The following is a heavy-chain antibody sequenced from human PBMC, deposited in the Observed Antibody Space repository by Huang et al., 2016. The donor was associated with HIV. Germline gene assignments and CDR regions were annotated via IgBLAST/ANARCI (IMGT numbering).Heavy chain of an antibody. D-gene: IGHD3-16*01. CDR3: ARVLFGGSGIFGFVGQNGFDI. CDR1: GFTFNTYS. V-gene: IGHV3-21*02. J-gene: IGHJ3*02. Sequence: EVQLVESGGGLVKPGGSLSLSCAASGFTFNTYSMNWVRQGPGKGLEWVSSISSSSGYIYYADSVKGRFTSARDNAKKSLYLQMNSLRAEDTAVYYCARVLFGGSGIFGFVGQNGFDIWGQGTMVTVSA. CDR2: ISSSSGYI.